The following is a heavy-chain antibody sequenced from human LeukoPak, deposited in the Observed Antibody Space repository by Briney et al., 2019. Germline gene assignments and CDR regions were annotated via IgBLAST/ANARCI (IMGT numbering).Heavy chain of an antibody. D-gene: IGHD3-22*01. J-gene: IGHJ3*02. CDR1: GFTFSSYS. CDR2: ISSSSYI. V-gene: IGHV3-21*01. CDR3: ARDRGTYYYDSSGYSSGAFDI. Sequence: PGGSLRLSCAASGFTFSSYSMNWVRQAPGKGLEWVSSISSSSYIYYADSVKGRFTISRDNAKNSLYLQMNSLRAEDTAVYYCARDRGTYYYDSSGYSSGAFDIWGQGTMVTVSS.